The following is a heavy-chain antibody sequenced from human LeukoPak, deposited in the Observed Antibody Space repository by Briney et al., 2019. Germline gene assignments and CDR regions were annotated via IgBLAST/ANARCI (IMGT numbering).Heavy chain of an antibody. Sequence: ASVKVSCKASGYTFTGYYMHWVRQAPGQGLEWMGWINPNSGGTNYAQKLQGRVTMTTDTSTSTAYMELRSLRSDDTAVYYCARVQIGYGDYYYYYYMDVWGKGTTVTVSS. D-gene: IGHD4-17*01. J-gene: IGHJ6*03. V-gene: IGHV1-2*02. CDR1: GYTFTGYY. CDR3: ARVQIGYGDYYYYYYMDV. CDR2: INPNSGGT.